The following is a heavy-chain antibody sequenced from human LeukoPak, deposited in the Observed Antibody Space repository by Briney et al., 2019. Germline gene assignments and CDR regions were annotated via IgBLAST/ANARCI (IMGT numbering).Heavy chain of an antibody. CDR3: ARWSEYSSSWYYFDY. CDR2: TYYRSKWYN. Sequence: SQTLSLTCAISGDSVSNNIATWNWIRQSPSRGLEWLGRTYYRSKWYNDYAVSVKSRITINPDTSKNQFSLQLNSVTPEDTAVYYCARWSEYSSSWYYFDYWGQGTLVTVSS. J-gene: IGHJ4*02. D-gene: IGHD6-13*01. CDR1: GDSVSNNIAT. V-gene: IGHV6-1*01.